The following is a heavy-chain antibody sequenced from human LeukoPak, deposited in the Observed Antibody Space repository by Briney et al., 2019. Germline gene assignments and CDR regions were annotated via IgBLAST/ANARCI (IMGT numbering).Heavy chain of an antibody. CDR1: GFSFNNSD. V-gene: IGHV3-13*01. D-gene: IGHD3-16*01. Sequence: GGSLRLSCAASGFSFNNSDMHWVRQAPGKGLEWVSGLGSGGDTYYPDSVRGRFTISKETAKNSLYLQMAGLRDDDTAVYYCVRGRRSYGFDHWGQGTQVTASS. J-gene: IGHJ4*02. CDR3: VRGRRSYGFDH. CDR2: LGSGGDT.